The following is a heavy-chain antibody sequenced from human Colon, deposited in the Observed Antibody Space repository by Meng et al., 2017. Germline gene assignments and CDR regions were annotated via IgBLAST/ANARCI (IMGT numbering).Heavy chain of an antibody. CDR1: GGSISSGDDY. CDR2: ISYSGST. Sequence: QVQLQESGPGLVKPSQTLSLTCTVSGGSISSGDDYWSWIRQPPGKGLEWIGYISYSGSTYYNPPLKSRVTISLDTSKNQLSLKLRSVTAADTALYYCARVEDWNGFDYWGQGSLVTVSS. CDR3: ARVEDWNGFDY. D-gene: IGHD1-1*01. J-gene: IGHJ4*02. V-gene: IGHV4-30-4*01.